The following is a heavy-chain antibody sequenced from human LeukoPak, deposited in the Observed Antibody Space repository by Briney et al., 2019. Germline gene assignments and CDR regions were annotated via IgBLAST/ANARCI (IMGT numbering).Heavy chain of an antibody. D-gene: IGHD2-15*01. J-gene: IGHJ4*02. CDR1: GYTFTSYA. CDR3: ARDGFYCSGGSCYSTYFDY. CDR2: MNAGNGNT. Sequence: ASVKVSCKASGYTFTSYAMHWVRQAPGQRLEWMGWMNAGNGNTKYSQKFQGRVTITRDTSASTAYMELSSLRSEDTAVYYCARDGFYCSGGSCYSTYFDYWGQGTLVTVSS. V-gene: IGHV1-3*01.